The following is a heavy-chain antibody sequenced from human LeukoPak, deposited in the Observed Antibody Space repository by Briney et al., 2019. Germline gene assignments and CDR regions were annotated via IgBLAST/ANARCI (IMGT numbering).Heavy chain of an antibody. CDR1: GGSISSSSYY. Sequence: SETLSLTCTVSGGSISSSSYYWGWIRQPPGKGLEWIGSIYYSGSTYYNPSLKSRVTISVDTSKNQFSLKLSSVTAADTAVYYCAKDAGFYGSGSSWFDPWGQGTLVTVSS. CDR3: AKDAGFYGSGSSWFDP. J-gene: IGHJ5*02. CDR2: IYYSGST. D-gene: IGHD3-10*01. V-gene: IGHV4-39*07.